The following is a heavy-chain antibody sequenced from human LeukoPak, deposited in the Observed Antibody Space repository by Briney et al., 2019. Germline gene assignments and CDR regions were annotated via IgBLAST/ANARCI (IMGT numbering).Heavy chain of an antibody. J-gene: IGHJ6*02. V-gene: IGHV4-59*01. CDR2: IYYSGST. D-gene: IGHD3-3*01. CDR1: GGSISSYY. CDR3: ARATIFGVVEYSGMDV. Sequence: SETLSLTCTVSGGSISSYYWSWIRQPPGKGLEWIGYIYYSGSTNYNPSLKSRVTISVDTSKNQFSLKLSSVTAADTAVYYCARATIFGVVEYSGMDVWGQGTTVTVSS.